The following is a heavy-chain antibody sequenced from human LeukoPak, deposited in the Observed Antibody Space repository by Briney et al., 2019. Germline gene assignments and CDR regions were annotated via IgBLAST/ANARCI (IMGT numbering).Heavy chain of an antibody. CDR2: INHSGTT. V-gene: IGHV4-34*01. CDR1: GGSFSGYY. J-gene: IGHJ6*02. Sequence: SETLSLTFAVYGGSFSGYYWSWIRQPPGKGLELSGEINHSGTTNYNPSLKSRVTISVDPSKNQFSLKVSSVTAADTAVYYCARGAQLWLAYYYGMEVWAQGTRVTVS. CDR3: ARGAQLWLAYYYGMEV. D-gene: IGHD5-18*01.